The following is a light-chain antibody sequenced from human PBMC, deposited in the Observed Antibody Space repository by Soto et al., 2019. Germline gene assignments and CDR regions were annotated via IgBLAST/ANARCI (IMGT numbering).Light chain of an antibody. CDR1: QSVSGNF. CDR3: HKYGSSPQT. CDR2: GAS. V-gene: IGKV3-20*01. J-gene: IGKJ1*01. Sequence: ECGLAQSACSLSLSPRESATLSCRASQSVSGNFLAWYQHKPGQAPWLLIYGASNRATGIPDRVRGSGSGTDFTLTISRLEPEDFAVYFCHKYGSSPQTVGQGTKVDIK.